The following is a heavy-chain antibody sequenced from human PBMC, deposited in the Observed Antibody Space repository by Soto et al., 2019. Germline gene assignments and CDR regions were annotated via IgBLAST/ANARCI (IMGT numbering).Heavy chain of an antibody. CDR1: GGSISSGDYY. CDR3: ARAVDCTNGVCYRYDNWYFDL. CDR2: IYYSGST. V-gene: IGHV4-30-4*01. D-gene: IGHD2-8*01. J-gene: IGHJ2*01. Sequence: QVQLQESGPGLVKPSQTLSLTCTVSGGSISSGDYYWSWIRQPPGKGLEWIGYIYYSGSTYYNPSRKSRVTISVDTSKNQFSLKLSSVTAADTAVYYCARAVDCTNGVCYRYDNWYFDLWGRGTLVTVSS.